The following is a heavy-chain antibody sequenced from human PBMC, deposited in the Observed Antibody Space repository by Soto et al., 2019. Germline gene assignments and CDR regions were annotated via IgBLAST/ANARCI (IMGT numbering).Heavy chain of an antibody. CDR1: RDAFSKYA. J-gene: IGHJ6*02. Sequence: QVQLVQSGAEVKKLGSSVKVSCKASRDAFSKYAFNWVRQAPGQGLEWMGWIIPIFSSTNYAEKFQGRVTITADESTSTAYMELRSLRFEDTAVYYCARGETYLGVWGQGTTVTVSS. D-gene: IGHD3-16*01. CDR3: ARGETYLGV. CDR2: IIPIFSST. V-gene: IGHV1-69*01.